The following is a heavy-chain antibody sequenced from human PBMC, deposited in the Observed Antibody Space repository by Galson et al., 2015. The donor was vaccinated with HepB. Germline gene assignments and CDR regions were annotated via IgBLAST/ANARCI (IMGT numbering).Heavy chain of an antibody. D-gene: IGHD5-24*01. CDR1: GFTFSSFE. Sequence: SLRLSCAASGFTFSSFEMNWVRQAPGKGLEWVSYISSSGSTKYYADSVKGRFTISRDNAKDTLYLQMNSLRAEDTAVYYCTTESGATTYYYYYYGMDVWGQGTTVTVSS. J-gene: IGHJ6*02. CDR3: TTESGATTYYYYYYGMDV. V-gene: IGHV3-48*03. CDR2: ISSSGSTK.